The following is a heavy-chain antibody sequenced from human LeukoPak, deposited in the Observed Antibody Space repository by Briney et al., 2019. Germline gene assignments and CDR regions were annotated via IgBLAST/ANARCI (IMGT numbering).Heavy chain of an antibody. CDR2: IKKDGGEK. D-gene: IGHD5-24*01. Sequence: GGSLRLSCVASRFTFSDYWMTWVRQAPGKGLERVANIKKDGGEKYYMESVKGRFTISRDNAKNSLYLQMSSLTVEDTAVYYCARDMGWQQFDQWGQGTLVTVSS. V-gene: IGHV3-7*01. CDR1: RFTFSDYW. J-gene: IGHJ4*02. CDR3: ARDMGWQQFDQ.